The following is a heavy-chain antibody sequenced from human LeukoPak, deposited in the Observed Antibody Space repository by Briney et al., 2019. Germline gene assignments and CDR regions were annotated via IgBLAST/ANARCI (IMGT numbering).Heavy chain of an antibody. CDR3: ARDAGRGPHYGDYVDY. V-gene: IGHV4-34*01. J-gene: IGHJ4*02. Sequence: SETLSLTCAVYGGSFSGYYWSWIRQPPGKGLEWIGEINHSGSTNYNPSLKSRVTISVDTSKNQFSLKLSSVTAADTAVYYCARDAGRGPHYGDYVDYWGQGTLVTVSS. CDR2: INHSGST. CDR1: GGSFSGYY. D-gene: IGHD4-17*01.